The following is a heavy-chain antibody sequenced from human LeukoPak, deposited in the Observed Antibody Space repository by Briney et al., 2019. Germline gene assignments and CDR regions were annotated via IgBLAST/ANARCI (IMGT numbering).Heavy chain of an antibody. D-gene: IGHD6-19*01. V-gene: IGHV1-2*02. J-gene: IGHJ4*02. CDR2: INPKTGGR. Sequence: ASVKVSCKASGYTFTGYYMHWVRQAPGPGLGWMGWINPKTGGRNYAQKFPGRVTMTRDTSITTAYMERRSLRSDDTAMYYCARDVLLAVPALDYWGQGTLVTVSS. CDR1: GYTFTGYY. CDR3: ARDVLLAVPALDY.